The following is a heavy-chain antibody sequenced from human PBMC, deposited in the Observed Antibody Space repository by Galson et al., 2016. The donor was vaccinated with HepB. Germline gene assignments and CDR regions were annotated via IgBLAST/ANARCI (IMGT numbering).Heavy chain of an antibody. J-gene: IGHJ4*02. D-gene: IGHD1-7*01. V-gene: IGHV1-3*01. Sequence: SVKVSCKASGYTFTPYAIHWVRQAPGQSLEWMGWINAANGNTKYSEKFQGRVTITRDTSASTAYMDLSSLRSEDTAVYFCARDHLGRNYAAVTPGYFDYWGQGTLVTVSS. CDR1: GYTFTPYA. CDR2: INAANGNT. CDR3: ARDHLGRNYAAVTPGYFDY.